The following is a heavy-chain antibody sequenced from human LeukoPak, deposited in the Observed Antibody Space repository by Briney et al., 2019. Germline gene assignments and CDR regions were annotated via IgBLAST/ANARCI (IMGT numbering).Heavy chain of an antibody. CDR1: GFTFNNYQ. V-gene: IGHV3-48*03. Sequence: PGGSLRQSCAASGFTFNNYQINWVRQAPGKGLECISYISSSGRTIYYADSLKGRFTVSRDNAKNSLYLRMNNLRAEDTAVYYCAREEYYFDYWGQGILVTVSS. CDR2: ISSSGRTI. CDR3: AREEYYFDY. J-gene: IGHJ4*02.